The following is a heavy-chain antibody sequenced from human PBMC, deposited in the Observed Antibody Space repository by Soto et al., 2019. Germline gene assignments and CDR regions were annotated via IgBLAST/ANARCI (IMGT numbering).Heavy chain of an antibody. CDR3: TTDGFFWSGYQNSAYFDY. V-gene: IGHV3-23*01. CDR2: ISGSGGST. CDR1: GFTFSSYA. J-gene: IGHJ4*02. Sequence: EVQLLESGGGLVQPGGSLRLSCAASGFTFSSYAMSWVRQAPGKGLEWVSAISGSGGSTYYADSVKGRFTISRDNSKNTLYLQMNSLRAEDTAVYYCTTDGFFWSGYQNSAYFDYWGQGTLVTVSS. D-gene: IGHD3-3*01.